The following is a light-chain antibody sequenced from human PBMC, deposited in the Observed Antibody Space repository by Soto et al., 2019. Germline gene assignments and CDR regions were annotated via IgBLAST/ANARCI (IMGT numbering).Light chain of an antibody. CDR3: QQYGSSQT. Sequence: EIVLTQSPGTLSLSPGERATLPCRASQSVSSNHLAWYQQRPGQSPRRLIFGASKRATGIPDRFSGSGSGTDFTLTISRLEPEDFAVYYCQQYGSSQTLGQGTKVDIK. V-gene: IGKV3-20*01. J-gene: IGKJ1*01. CDR2: GAS. CDR1: QSVSSNH.